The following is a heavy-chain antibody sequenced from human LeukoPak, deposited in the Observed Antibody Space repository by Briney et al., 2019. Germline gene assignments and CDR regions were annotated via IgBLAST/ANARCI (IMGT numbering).Heavy chain of an antibody. Sequence: GGSLRLSCAGYGFIFGDHATSWVRQAPGKGLEWVGFIRSKAYGPTIEYAASVEGRFTISRDDSKGIAYLQMNSLETEDTAVYYCARGPILLWIHNGMDVWGPGTTVTVSS. V-gene: IGHV3-49*04. D-gene: IGHD3-10*01. CDR3: ARGPILLWIHNGMDV. CDR2: IRSKAYGPTI. CDR1: GFIFGDHA. J-gene: IGHJ6*02.